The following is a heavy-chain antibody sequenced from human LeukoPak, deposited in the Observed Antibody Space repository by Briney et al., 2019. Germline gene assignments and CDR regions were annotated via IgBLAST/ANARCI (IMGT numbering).Heavy chain of an antibody. CDR2: ISWNSGSI. V-gene: IGHV3-9*01. CDR3: VAGSGWRFDY. Sequence: GGSLRLSCAASGFTFDDYAMHWVRQAPGKGLEWVSGISWNSGSIGYADSVKGRFTISRDNAKNSLYVQMNSLRVEDTAVYYCVAGSGWRFDYWGQGTLVTVSS. CDR1: GFTFDDYA. D-gene: IGHD6-19*01. J-gene: IGHJ4*02.